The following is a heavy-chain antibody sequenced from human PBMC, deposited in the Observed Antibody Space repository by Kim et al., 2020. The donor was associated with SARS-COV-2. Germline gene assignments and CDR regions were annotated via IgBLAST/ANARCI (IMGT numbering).Heavy chain of an antibody. J-gene: IGHJ4*02. CDR3: ARGAAAAAPRSPPGH. CDR1: GYTFTGYY. Sequence: ASVKVSCKASGYTFTGYYIHWVRQAPGQGLEWMGRINPNSGGTNYAQKFQGRVTMTRDTSISTAYMELSRLRSDDTAVYYCARGAAAAAPRSPPGHWGQGTLVTVSS. CDR2: INPNSGGT. D-gene: IGHD6-13*01. V-gene: IGHV1-2*06.